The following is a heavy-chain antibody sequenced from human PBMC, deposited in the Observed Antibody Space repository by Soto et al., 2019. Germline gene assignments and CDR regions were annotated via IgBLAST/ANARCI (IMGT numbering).Heavy chain of an antibody. J-gene: IGHJ6*02. CDR1: GSIFSDHY. Sequence: EVQLVASGGGLVQPGGSLRLSCAASGSIFSDHYMDWVRQAPGKGLEWLGRSKNKANSYTTDYAASVKGRFTVSRDDSKNSLYLQMNSLKTEDTAVYYCTSAVSATRASGLDVWGQGTTVTVSS. V-gene: IGHV3-72*01. CDR2: SKNKANSYTT. CDR3: TSAVSATRASGLDV. D-gene: IGHD2-15*01.